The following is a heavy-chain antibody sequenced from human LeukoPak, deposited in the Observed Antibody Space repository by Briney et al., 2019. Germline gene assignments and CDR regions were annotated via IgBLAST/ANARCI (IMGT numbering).Heavy chain of an antibody. V-gene: IGHV1-18*01. CDR1: GYTFTSYG. J-gene: IGHJ3*02. CDR3: ARDGWDFWSGYTDDAFDI. Sequence: ASVKVSCKASGYTFTSYGISWVRQAPGQGLEWMGWISAYNGNTNYAQKLQGRVTMTTDTSTSTAYMELRSLRSDDTAVYYCARDGWDFWSGYTDDAFDIWGQGTMVTVSS. D-gene: IGHD3-3*01. CDR2: ISAYNGNT.